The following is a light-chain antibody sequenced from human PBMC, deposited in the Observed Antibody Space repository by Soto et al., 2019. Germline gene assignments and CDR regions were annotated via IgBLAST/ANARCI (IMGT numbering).Light chain of an antibody. CDR3: SSYTSTTTPVV. J-gene: IGLJ2*01. CDR2: EVT. CDR1: SSDIGTYDY. Sequence: QSALTQPASVSRSPGQSITISCTGTSSDIGTYDYVSWYQHHPGKAPKLMIYEVTNRPSGVSDRFSGSKSGNTASLTISGLQAEDEADYYCSSYTSTTTPVVFGGGTKLTVL. V-gene: IGLV2-14*01.